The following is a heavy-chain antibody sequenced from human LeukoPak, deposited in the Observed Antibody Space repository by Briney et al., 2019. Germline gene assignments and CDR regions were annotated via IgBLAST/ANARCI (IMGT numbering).Heavy chain of an antibody. CDR3: ARGGVDYYGSGTYYLMYYFDY. D-gene: IGHD3-10*01. Sequence: PGGTLRLSCAASGFTFNTYGMSWVRRAPGKGLEWVSGISGSGGATYYADSVKGRLILSRDAPPNTLYLQMNSLRDEDTAVYFCARGGVDYYGSGTYYLMYYFDYWGQGALVTVSS. CDR1: GFTFNTYG. CDR2: ISGSGGAT. V-gene: IGHV3-23*01. J-gene: IGHJ4*02.